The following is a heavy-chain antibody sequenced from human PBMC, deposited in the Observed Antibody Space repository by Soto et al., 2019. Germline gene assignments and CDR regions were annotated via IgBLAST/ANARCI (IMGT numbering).Heavy chain of an antibody. J-gene: IGHJ5*01. D-gene: IGHD2-15*01. V-gene: IGHV3-48*02. Sequence: VGSLRLSCAASGFSFSTYNMDWVRQAPGKGPEWIAYISTTSFTIYYADSVKGRFTISRDNDRNSLYLEMNSLRDEDTAVYYCARDRCYDGTCYSASDSWGQGTLVTVSS. CDR2: ISTTSFTI. CDR1: GFSFSTYN. CDR3: ARDRCYDGTCYSASDS.